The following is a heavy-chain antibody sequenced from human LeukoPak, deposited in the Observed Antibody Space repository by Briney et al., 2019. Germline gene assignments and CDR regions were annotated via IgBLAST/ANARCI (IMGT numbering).Heavy chain of an antibody. Sequence: PSETLSLTCTVSGGSISSGGYYWSWIRQHPGKGLEWIGYIYYSGSTYYNPSLKSRVTISVDTSKNQFSLKLSSVTAADTAVYYCARMGRSSSWRVVGGLDYWGQGTLVTVSS. D-gene: IGHD6-13*01. CDR1: GGSISSGGYY. V-gene: IGHV4-31*03. J-gene: IGHJ4*02. CDR3: ARMGRSSSWRVVGGLDY. CDR2: IYYSGST.